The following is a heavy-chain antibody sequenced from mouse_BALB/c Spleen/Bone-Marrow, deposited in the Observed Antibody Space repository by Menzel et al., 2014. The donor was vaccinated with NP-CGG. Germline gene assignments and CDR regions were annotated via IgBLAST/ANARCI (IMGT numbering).Heavy chain of an antibody. CDR2: INNNGGST. Sequence: EVHLVESGGGLVQPGGSLKLSCVASGFTFSSYGMSWVRQTPDKRLELVATINNNGGSTYYPDSVKGQFTISRDNAKNALYLQMRSLKSEDTGMYYCARVYGCYFDFFGAGATVTVSS. D-gene: IGHD1-1*01. J-gene: IGHJ1*01. V-gene: IGHV5-6-3*01. CDR3: ARVYGCYFDF. CDR1: GFTFSSYG.